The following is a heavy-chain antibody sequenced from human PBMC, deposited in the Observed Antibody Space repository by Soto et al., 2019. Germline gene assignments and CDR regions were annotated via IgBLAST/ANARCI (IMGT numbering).Heavy chain of an antibody. CDR2: ISQSGNT. CDR3: ARAPKVSGSSQTRPDF. V-gene: IGHV4-34*01. J-gene: IGHJ4*02. D-gene: IGHD6-6*01. CDR1: SGSFSGYY. Sequence: TSETLSLTCSIYSGSFSGYYWSWIRQPPGKGLEWIGEISQSGNTNYSPSLKSRVSISIDTSKKQFSLNLASVSAADTAVYYCARAPKVSGSSQTRPDFWGQGTLVTVSS.